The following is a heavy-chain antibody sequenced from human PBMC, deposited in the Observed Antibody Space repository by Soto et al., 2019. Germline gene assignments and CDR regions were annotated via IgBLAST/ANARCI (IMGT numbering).Heavy chain of an antibody. D-gene: IGHD3-3*01. CDR3: TRAPAPTYYDFWSGYYLFGWFDP. CDR2: IRSKAYGGTT. Sequence: GGSLRLSCTASGFTLGDYAMSWFRQAPGKGLEWVGFIRSKAYGGTTEYAASVKGRFTISRDDSKSIAYLQVNSLKTEDTAVYYCTRAPAPTYYDFWSGYYLFGWFDPWGQGTLVTVSS. CDR1: GFTLGDYA. J-gene: IGHJ5*02. V-gene: IGHV3-49*03.